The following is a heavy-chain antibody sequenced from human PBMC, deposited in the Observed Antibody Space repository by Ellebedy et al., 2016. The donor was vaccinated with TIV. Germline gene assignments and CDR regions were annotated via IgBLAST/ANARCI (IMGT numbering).Heavy chain of an antibody. V-gene: IGHV3-7*01. CDR2: IKRDGREK. J-gene: IGHJ4*02. CDR1: GFSFSTYW. D-gene: IGHD3-22*01. CDR3: ARVGGYYLEDY. Sequence: GESLKISXAASGFSFSTYWMSWVRQAPGKGLEWVANIKRDGREKYYVDYVKGRFTISRDNAKNSLYLQMNSLRAEDTAVYYCARVGGYYLEDYWGQGTLVTVSS.